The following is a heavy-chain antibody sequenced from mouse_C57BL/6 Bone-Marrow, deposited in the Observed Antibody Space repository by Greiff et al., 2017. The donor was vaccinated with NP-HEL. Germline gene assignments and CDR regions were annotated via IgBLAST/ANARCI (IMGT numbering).Heavy chain of an antibody. CDR2: IWPGGGT. Sequence: VPLVASGPGLVAPSQSLSITCTVSGFSLTSYAISWVRQPPGKGLAWLGVIWPGGGTNSNSALTFRLSISKDNSKSQVFLKMNSLQTDDTARYYCARMILRFPDVWGTGTTVTVSS. CDR3: ARMILRFPDV. CDR1: GFSLTSYA. J-gene: IGHJ1*03. V-gene: IGHV2-9-1*01. D-gene: IGHD1-1*01.